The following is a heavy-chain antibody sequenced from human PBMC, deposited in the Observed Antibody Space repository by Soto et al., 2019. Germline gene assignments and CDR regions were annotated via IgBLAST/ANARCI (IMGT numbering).Heavy chain of an antibody. CDR2: ISYDGSKK. Sequence: GGSLRLSCAASEFTFSSYGIHWVRQAPGKGLEWVAVISYDGSKKNYLDSVKGRFTISRDNAKNTLYLQMNSLRAEDTAVYYCASGGSSLNFDSWGQGTLVTVSS. CDR1: EFTFSSYG. J-gene: IGHJ4*02. CDR3: ASGGSSLNFDS. V-gene: IGHV3-30*03. D-gene: IGHD6-6*01.